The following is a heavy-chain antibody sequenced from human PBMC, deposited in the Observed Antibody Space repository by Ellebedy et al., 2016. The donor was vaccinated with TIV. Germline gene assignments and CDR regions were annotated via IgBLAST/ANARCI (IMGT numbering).Heavy chain of an antibody. Sequence: TVKVSCXASGYTFTSYAMHWVRQAPGQRLEWMGGIIPIFGTANYAQKFQGRVTITADESTSTAYMELSSLRSEDTAVYYCARVYSGSYYYYGMDVWGQGTTVTVSS. D-gene: IGHD1-26*01. CDR2: IIPIFGTA. CDR1: GYTFTSYA. CDR3: ARVYSGSYYYYGMDV. V-gene: IGHV1-69*13. J-gene: IGHJ6*02.